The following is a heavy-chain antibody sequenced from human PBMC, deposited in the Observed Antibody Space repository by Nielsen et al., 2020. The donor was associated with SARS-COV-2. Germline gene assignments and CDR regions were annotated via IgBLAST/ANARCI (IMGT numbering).Heavy chain of an antibody. D-gene: IGHD1-1*01. V-gene: IGHV4-31*03. Sequence: SETLSLTCTVSGGSISSGGYYWSWIRQHPGKGLEWIGYIYYSGSTYYNPSLKSRVTISVDTSKNQFSLKLGSVTAADTAVYYCARGLLEYYYYMDVWGKGTTVTVSS. CDR3: ARGLLEYYYYMDV. CDR2: IYYSGST. CDR1: GGSISSGGYY. J-gene: IGHJ6*03.